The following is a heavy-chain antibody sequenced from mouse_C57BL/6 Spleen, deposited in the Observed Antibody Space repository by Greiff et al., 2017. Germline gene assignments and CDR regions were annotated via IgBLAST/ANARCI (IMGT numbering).Heavy chain of an antibody. D-gene: IGHD2-5*01. CDR3: ARSVYYSKDYAMDY. CDR2: IDPSDSYT. CDR1: GYTFTSYW. Sequence: QVQLQQPGAELVKPGASVKLSCKASGYTFTSYWMQWVKQRPGQGLEWIGEIDPSDSYTNYNQKFKGKATLTVDTSSSTAYMQLSSLTSEDSAVYYWARSVYYSKDYAMDYWGQGTSVTVSS. J-gene: IGHJ4*01. V-gene: IGHV1-50*01.